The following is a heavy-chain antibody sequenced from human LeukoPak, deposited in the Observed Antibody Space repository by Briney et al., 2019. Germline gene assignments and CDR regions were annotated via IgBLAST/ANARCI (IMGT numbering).Heavy chain of an antibody. CDR2: INAGNGNT. CDR1: GYTFTSYA. CDR3: AREPLSSSWPPLFDY. Sequence: ASVKVSCKASGYTFTSYAMHWVRQAPGQRLEWMGWINAGNGNTKYSQKFQGRVTMTTDTSTSTAYMELRSLRSDDTAVYYCAREPLSSSWPPLFDYWGQGTLVTVSS. D-gene: IGHD6-13*01. J-gene: IGHJ4*02. V-gene: IGHV1-3*01.